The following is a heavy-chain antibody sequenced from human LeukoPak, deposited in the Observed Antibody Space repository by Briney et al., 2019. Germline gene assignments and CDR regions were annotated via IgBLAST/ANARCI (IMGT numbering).Heavy chain of an antibody. CDR1: GGSISSYY. CDR3: ARAYDSKDYYYGMDV. V-gene: IGHV4-59*01. CDR2: IYYSGST. J-gene: IGHJ6*02. Sequence: PSETLSLTCTVSGGSISSYYWSWIRQPPGKGLEWIGYIYYSGSTNYNPSLESRVTISVDTSKNQFSLKLSSVTAADTAVYYCARAYDSKDYYYGMDVWGQGTTVTVSS. D-gene: IGHD3-22*01.